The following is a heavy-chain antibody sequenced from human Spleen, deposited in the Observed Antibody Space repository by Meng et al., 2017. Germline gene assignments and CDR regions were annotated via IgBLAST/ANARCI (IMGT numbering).Heavy chain of an antibody. V-gene: IGHV1-24*01. CDR3: ATVWSSSWAVGYFDY. J-gene: IGHJ4*02. D-gene: IGHD6-13*01. CDR2: FDPEDGET. Sequence: ASVKVSCKVSGYTLTELSMHWVRQAPGKGLEWMGGFDPEDGETIYAQKFQGRVTMTEDTSTDTAYMELSSLRSEDTAVYYCATVWSSSWAVGYFDYWGQGTRVTVSS. CDR1: GYTLTELS.